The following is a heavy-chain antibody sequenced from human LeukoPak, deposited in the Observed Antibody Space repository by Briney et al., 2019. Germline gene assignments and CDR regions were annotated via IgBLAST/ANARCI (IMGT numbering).Heavy chain of an antibody. D-gene: IGHD3-16*01. CDR3: AKEFGIARGAY. CDR1: GFTFSSYG. V-gene: IGHV3-30*02. J-gene: IGHJ4*02. Sequence: GGSLRLSCAASGFTFSSYGMHWVRQAPGKGLEWVAFIRYDGSNKYYADSVKGRFTISRDNSKNTLYLQMNSLRAEDTAVYYCAKEFGIARGAYWGQGTLVTVSS. CDR2: IRYDGSNK.